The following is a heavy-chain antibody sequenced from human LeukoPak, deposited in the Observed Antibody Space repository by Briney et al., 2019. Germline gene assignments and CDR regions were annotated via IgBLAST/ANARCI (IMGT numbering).Heavy chain of an antibody. J-gene: IGHJ3*02. CDR2: IYYSGTT. Sequence: SETLSLTCTVSGGSIRSLYWSWIRQPPGKGLEWIGYIYYSGTTSYKSSLKSRVTISVDTSKNQFSLRLSSVTAADTAVYYCASGYDTSGKNAFDIWGQGTMVTVSS. CDR1: GGSIRSLY. V-gene: IGHV4-59*11. D-gene: IGHD3-22*01. CDR3: ASGYDTSGKNAFDI.